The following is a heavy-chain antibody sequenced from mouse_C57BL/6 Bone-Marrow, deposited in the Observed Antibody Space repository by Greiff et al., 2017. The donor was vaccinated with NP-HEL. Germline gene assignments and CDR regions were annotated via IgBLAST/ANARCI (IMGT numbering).Heavy chain of an antibody. D-gene: IGHD1-1*01. CDR2: IWGVGST. CDR3: ASASYGSRAWFAY. Sequence: QVQLKESGPGLVAPSQSLSITCTVSGFSLTSYGVDWVRQSPGKGLEWLGVIWGVGSTNYNSALKSRLSISKDNSKSQVFLKMNSLQTDDTAMYYCASASYGSRAWFAYWGQGTLVTVSA. V-gene: IGHV2-6*01. CDR1: GFSLTSYG. J-gene: IGHJ3*01.